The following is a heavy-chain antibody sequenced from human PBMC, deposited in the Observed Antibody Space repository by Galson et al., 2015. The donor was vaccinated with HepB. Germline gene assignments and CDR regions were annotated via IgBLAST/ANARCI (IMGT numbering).Heavy chain of an antibody. CDR3: ARVKTSDCSGGRCFQRPYFYYYALDV. D-gene: IGHD2-15*01. V-gene: IGHV3-30*04. Sequence: SPRLSCAASGFTFSNYAMHWVRQAPGKGLEWVALIVYDGSNKYYADSVTGRFSISRDNSKNTLYLQLDSLRAEDTAVYYCARVKTSDCSGGRCFQRPYFYYYALDVWGQGTTVTVSS. CDR2: IVYDGSNK. J-gene: IGHJ6*02. CDR1: GFTFSNYA.